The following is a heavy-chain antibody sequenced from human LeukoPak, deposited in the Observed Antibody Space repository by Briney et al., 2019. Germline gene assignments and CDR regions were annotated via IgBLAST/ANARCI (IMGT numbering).Heavy chain of an antibody. CDR1: GFTFSSYG. D-gene: IGHD2-21*02. V-gene: IGHV3-30*18. J-gene: IGHJ4*02. CDR2: ISCDGSNK. Sequence: GGSLRLSCAASGFTFSSYGMHWVRQAPGKGLEWVAVISCDGSNKYYADSVKGRFTISRDNSKNTLYLQMNSLRAEDTAVYYCAKRLFDYWGQGTLVTVSS. CDR3: AKRLFDY.